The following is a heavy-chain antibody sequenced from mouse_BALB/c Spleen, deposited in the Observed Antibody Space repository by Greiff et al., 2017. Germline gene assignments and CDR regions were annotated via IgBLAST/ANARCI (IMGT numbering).Heavy chain of an antibody. V-gene: IGHV1-5*01. CDR2: IYPGNSDT. D-gene: IGHD1-2*01. Sequence: EVQLQQSGTVLARPGASVKMSCKASGYSFTSYWMHWVKQRPGQGLEWIGAIYPGNSDTSYNQKFKGKAKLTAVTSASTAYMELSSLTNEDSAVYYCTRSNSLLRLLFAYWGQGTLVTVSA. J-gene: IGHJ3*01. CDR1: GYSFTSYW. CDR3: TRSNSLLRLLFAY.